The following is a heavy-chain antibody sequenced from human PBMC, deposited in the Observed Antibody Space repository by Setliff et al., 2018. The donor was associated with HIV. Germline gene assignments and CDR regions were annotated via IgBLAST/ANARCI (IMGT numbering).Heavy chain of an antibody. CDR3: ARGGTSSNWFGP. Sequence: SETLSLTCAVYGASFSGYYWSWIRQAPGKGLQWIGFIYNSVTTNYNPSLKSRATISLDTSKNQFSLKLTAVTAADTAVYYCARGGTSSNWFGPWGQGTLVTVSS. CDR2: IYNSVTT. D-gene: IGHD2-2*01. J-gene: IGHJ5*02. CDR1: GASFSGYY. V-gene: IGHV4-59*01.